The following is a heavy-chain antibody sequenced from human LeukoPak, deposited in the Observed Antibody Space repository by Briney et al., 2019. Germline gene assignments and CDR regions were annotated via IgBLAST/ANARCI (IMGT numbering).Heavy chain of an antibody. D-gene: IGHD6-13*01. V-gene: IGHV1-2*02. CDR3: ARRIAAAGRDAFDI. CDR2: INPNSGGT. CDR1: GYTFTGYY. Sequence: EASVKVSCKASGYTFTGYYMHWVRQAPGQGLEWMGWINPNSGGTNYAQKFQGRVTMTRDTPISTAYMELSRLRSDDTAVYYCARRIAAAGRDAFDIWGQGTMVTVSS. J-gene: IGHJ3*02.